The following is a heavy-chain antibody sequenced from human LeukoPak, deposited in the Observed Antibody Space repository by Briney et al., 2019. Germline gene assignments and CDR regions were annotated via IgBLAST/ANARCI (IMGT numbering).Heavy chain of an antibody. CDR3: ARSVEGYCRGGSCYSYSYYMDV. D-gene: IGHD2-15*01. J-gene: IGHJ6*03. Sequence: PSETLSLTCTLSSGSLSSSCYYWGWIRQPPGKGLEWFRIIYYSGSTYYNPSLKSRVTISVDTSKNQFSLKLSSVTAADTAVYYCARSVEGYCRGGSCYSYSYYMDVWGKGTTVTVSS. V-gene: IGHV4-39*07. CDR2: IYYSGST. CDR1: SGSLSSSCYY.